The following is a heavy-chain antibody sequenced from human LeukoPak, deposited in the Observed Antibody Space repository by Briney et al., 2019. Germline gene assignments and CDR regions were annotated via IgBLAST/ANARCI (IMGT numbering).Heavy chain of an antibody. J-gene: IGHJ4*02. V-gene: IGHV3-23*01. CDR2: ISGSGGST. CDR1: GFTFSSYG. CDR3: AKDSKGYYYDSSGEWRGYFDY. D-gene: IGHD3-22*01. Sequence: QPGGSLRLSCAASGFTFSSYGMSWVRQAPGKGLEWVSAISGSGGSTYYADSVKGRFTISRDNSKNTLYLQMNSLRAEDTAVYYCAKDSKGYYYDSSGEWRGYFDYWGQGTLVTVSS.